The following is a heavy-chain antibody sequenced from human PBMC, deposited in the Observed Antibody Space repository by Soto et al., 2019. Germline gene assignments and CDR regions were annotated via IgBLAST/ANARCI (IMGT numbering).Heavy chain of an antibody. D-gene: IGHD1-1*01. Sequence: QVQPVQSGAEVKKSGSSVKVSCKASGGTFSNYAINWVRQAPGQGLQWLGGIIPVFGSRYAQKFQGRVTITSDETRTTVYMELRSLISEDTADYYCARCGTAYYYGIDLWGQGTTVTVSS. J-gene: IGHJ6*02. CDR2: IIPVFGS. CDR3: ARCGTAYYYGIDL. V-gene: IGHV1-69*01. CDR1: GGTFSNYA.